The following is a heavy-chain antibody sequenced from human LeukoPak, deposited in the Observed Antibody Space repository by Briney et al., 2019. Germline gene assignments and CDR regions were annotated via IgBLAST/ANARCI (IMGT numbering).Heavy chain of an antibody. CDR2: INHSGST. CDR3: ARGRAFDI. CDR1: GGSFSGYY. V-gene: IGHV4-34*01. Sequence: PSETLSLTCAVYGGSFSGYYWSWIRQPPGKGLEWIGEINHSGSTNYNPSLKSRVTISVDTSKNQFSLKLSSVTAADTAVYYCARGRAFDIWSQGTMVTVSS. J-gene: IGHJ3*02.